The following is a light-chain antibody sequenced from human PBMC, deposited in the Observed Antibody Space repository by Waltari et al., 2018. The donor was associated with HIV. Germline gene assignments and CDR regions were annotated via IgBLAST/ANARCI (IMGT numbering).Light chain of an antibody. CDR3: STWDDGLDGPV. Sequence: QSVLTPPPSASGTPGQRVSIPCSGCSPNIGSNTVNWYQQLPGTAPKLLIYTDNQRPSGVPDRFSGSKSDTSASLAISGLQSEDEADYYCSTWDDGLDGPVFGGGTKLTVL. CDR2: TDN. V-gene: IGLV1-44*01. CDR1: SPNIGSNT. J-gene: IGLJ3*02.